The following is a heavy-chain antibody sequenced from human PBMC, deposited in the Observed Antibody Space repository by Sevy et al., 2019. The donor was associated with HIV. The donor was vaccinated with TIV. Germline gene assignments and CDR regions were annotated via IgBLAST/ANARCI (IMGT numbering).Heavy chain of an antibody. D-gene: IGHD2-8*01. CDR3: AMIXDTNXQDX. CDR2: IKXXXXEK. J-gene: IGHJ4*02. Sequence: GGSLRLSCVASGFXFSSYWMXXXRQAPXXXLEGVXNIKXXXXEKHYVDSVKGRFAISRDNAKNSLYLEMNSLRGEDTAVXYCAMIXDTNXQDXWGQGTQVTVSS. CDR1: GFXFSSYW. V-gene: IGHV3-7*01.